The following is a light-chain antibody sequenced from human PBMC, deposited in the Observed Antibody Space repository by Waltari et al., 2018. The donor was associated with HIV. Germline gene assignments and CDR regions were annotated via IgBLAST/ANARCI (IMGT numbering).Light chain of an antibody. CDR2: DAS. CDR1: QSISTY. J-gene: IGKJ3*01. CDR3: QQTYSAPL. V-gene: IGKV1-39*01. Sequence: DIQMTRSPSSLSASVGDRVTITCRASQSISTYLNWYRQRPGKAPKILIYDASTLQSGVPSRFSGSGSGTDFNLTISSLQPEDFATYYCQQTYSAPLFGPGTTVDI.